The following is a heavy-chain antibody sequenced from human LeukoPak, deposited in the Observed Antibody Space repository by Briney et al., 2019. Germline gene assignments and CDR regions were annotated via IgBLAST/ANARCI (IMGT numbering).Heavy chain of an antibody. CDR2: INHSGST. CDR1: GGSISSSSYY. CDR3: ARESTTVVTYYFDY. Sequence: SETLSLTCTVSGGSISSSSYYWGWIRQPPGKGLEWIGEINHSGSTNYNPSLKSRVTISVDTSKNQFSLKLSSVTAADTAVYYCARESTTVVTYYFDYWGQGTLVTVSS. J-gene: IGHJ4*02. V-gene: IGHV4-39*07. D-gene: IGHD4-23*01.